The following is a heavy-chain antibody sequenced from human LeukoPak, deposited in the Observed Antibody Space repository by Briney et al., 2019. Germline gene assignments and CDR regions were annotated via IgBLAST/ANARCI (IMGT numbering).Heavy chain of an antibody. CDR1: GYTFTSYD. CDR3: ARVPPGDIVVVPAHLDD. CDR2: MNPYSGNT. Sequence: ASVKVSCKASGYTFTSYDINWVRQATGQGLEWMGWMNPYSGNTGYAQKFQGRATMTRNTSISTAYMDLSSLRSEDTAVYYCARVPPGDIVVVPAHLDDWGQGTLVTVSS. D-gene: IGHD2-2*01. V-gene: IGHV1-8*01. J-gene: IGHJ4*02.